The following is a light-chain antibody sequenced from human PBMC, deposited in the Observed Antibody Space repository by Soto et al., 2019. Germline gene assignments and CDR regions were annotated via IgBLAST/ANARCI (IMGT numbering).Light chain of an antibody. CDR2: GAS. J-gene: IGKJ2*01. Sequence: EIVLTQSPGTLSLSPGERATLSCRASHSVNSAYLAWYQQTPGQAPRLLIFGASSRAAGIPDRFSGSGSGTDFSLTISSLEPEDVAVYYCQQRSNWPPLYTFGQGTKLEIK. CDR3: QQRSNWPPLYT. CDR1: HSVNSAY. V-gene: IGKV3D-20*02.